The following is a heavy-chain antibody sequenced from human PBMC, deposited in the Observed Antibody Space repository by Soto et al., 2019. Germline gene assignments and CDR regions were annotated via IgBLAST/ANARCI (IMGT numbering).Heavy chain of an antibody. V-gene: IGHV1-8*01. CDR2: MNPNSGNT. Sequence: ASVKVSCKASGYTFTSYDINWVRQATGQGLEWMGWMNPNSGNTGYAQKFQGRVTITRDTSASTAYMELSSLRSEDTAVYYCARDFHLGLWTLGIVGYWGQGTLVTVSS. CDR1: GYTFTSYD. J-gene: IGHJ4*02. CDR3: ARDFHLGLWTLGIVGY. D-gene: IGHD3-10*01.